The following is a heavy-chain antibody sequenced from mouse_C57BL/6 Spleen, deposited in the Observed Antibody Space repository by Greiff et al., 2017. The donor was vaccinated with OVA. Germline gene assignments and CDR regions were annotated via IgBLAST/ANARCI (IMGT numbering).Heavy chain of an antibody. CDR2: IDPETGGT. Sequence: VQLQQSGAELVRPGASVTLSCKASGYTFTDYEMHWVKQTPVHGLEWIGAIDPETGGTAYNQKFKGKAILTADKSSSTAYMELRSLTSEDSAVYYCTRVPYSNSYYFDYWGQGTTLTVSS. CDR1: GYTFTDYE. CDR3: TRVPYSNSYYFDY. J-gene: IGHJ2*01. D-gene: IGHD2-5*01. V-gene: IGHV1-15*01.